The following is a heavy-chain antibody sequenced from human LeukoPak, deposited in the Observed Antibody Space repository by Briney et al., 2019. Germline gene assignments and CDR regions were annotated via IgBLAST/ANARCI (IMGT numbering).Heavy chain of an antibody. V-gene: IGHV3-23*01. J-gene: IGHJ6*03. Sequence: GGSLRLSCTVSGFTVSSNSMSWVRQAPGKGLEWVSAISGSGGSTYYADSVKGRFTISRDNSKNTLYLQMNSLGAEDTAVYYCAKDGRNQYYYYYMDVWGKGTTVTISS. CDR1: GFTVSSNS. D-gene: IGHD1-14*01. CDR2: ISGSGGST. CDR3: AKDGRNQYYYYYMDV.